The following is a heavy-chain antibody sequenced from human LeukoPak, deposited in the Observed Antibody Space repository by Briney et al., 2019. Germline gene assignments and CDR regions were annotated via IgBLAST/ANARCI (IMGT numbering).Heavy chain of an antibody. Sequence: PGGSLRLSCAAFGFTFSTYAMGWVRQAPGKGLEWVSSIKGGGGDPFYADSVKGRFTISRDNSKITLFLQLNSLRAEDTAVYYCAKGGHDYNPFYWWGQGTLVTVSS. CDR2: IKGGGGDP. CDR1: GFTFSTYA. D-gene: IGHD4-11*01. CDR3: AKGGHDYNPFYW. V-gene: IGHV3-23*01. J-gene: IGHJ4*02.